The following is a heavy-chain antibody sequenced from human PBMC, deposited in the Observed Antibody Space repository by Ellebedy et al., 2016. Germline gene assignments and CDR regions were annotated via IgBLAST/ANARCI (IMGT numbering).Heavy chain of an antibody. Sequence: SVKVSXXASGGTFSSYAISWVRQAPGRGLEWMGRIIPILGIANYAQKFQGRVTITADKSTSTAYMELSSLRSEDTAVYYCARGPLPPSIAVAGYGMDVWGQGTTVTVSS. CDR2: IIPILGIA. V-gene: IGHV1-69*04. CDR1: GGTFSSYA. J-gene: IGHJ6*02. D-gene: IGHD6-19*01. CDR3: ARGPLPPSIAVAGYGMDV.